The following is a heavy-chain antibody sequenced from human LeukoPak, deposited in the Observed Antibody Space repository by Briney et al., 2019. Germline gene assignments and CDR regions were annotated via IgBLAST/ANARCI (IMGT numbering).Heavy chain of an antibody. J-gene: IGHJ5*02. CDR1: GFTFSSYW. Sequence: QPGGSLRLSCAASGFTFSSYWMSWVRQAPGKGLEWVAHIKQDGSEKYYVDSVKGRFIISRDNAKNSLCLQMNNLRGEDTAVYYCARYASISGSRWLDPWGQGTLVTVSS. V-gene: IGHV3-7*01. CDR3: ARYASISGSRWLDP. CDR2: IKQDGSEK. D-gene: IGHD3-22*01.